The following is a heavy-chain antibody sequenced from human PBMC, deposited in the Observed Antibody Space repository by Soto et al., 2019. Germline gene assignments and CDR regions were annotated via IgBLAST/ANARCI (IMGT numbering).Heavy chain of an antibody. V-gene: IGHV1-69*06. D-gene: IGHD5-12*01. J-gene: IGHJ4*02. CDR2: IIPIFGTA. Sequence: QVQLVQSGAEVKKPGSSVKVSCKASGGTFSSYAISWVRQAPGQGLEWMGGIIPIFGTANYAQKFQGRVTITADKSTSTAYMELSSLRSEDTAVSYCARAIDLVSTIHYFDYWGQGTLVTVSS. CDR1: GGTFSSYA. CDR3: ARAIDLVSTIHYFDY.